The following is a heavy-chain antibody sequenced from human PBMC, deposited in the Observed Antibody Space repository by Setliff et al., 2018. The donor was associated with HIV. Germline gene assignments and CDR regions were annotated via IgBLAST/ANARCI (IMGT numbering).Heavy chain of an antibody. CDR3: ARSNLRRYGDPDWYFDL. Sequence: ASVKVSCKASGYTFTSYGISWVRQAPGQGLEWMGWISAYNGNTNYAQKLQGRVTITADTSTDTAYMELSSLRAEDTAVYYCARSNLRRYGDPDWYFDLWGRGTLVTVSS. CDR1: GYTFTSYG. D-gene: IGHD4-17*01. V-gene: IGHV1-18*01. CDR2: ISAYNGNT. J-gene: IGHJ2*01.